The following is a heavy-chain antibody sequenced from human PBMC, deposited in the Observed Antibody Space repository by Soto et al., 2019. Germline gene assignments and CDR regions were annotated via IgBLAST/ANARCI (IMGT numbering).Heavy chain of an antibody. J-gene: IGHJ6*02. Sequence: SETLSLTCAVYGGSFSVYYWSWIRQPPGKGLEWIGEINHSGSTNYNPSLKSRVTISVDTSKNQFSLKLSSVTAADTAVYYCARMGSGYYNYYYGMDVWGQGTTVTVSS. D-gene: IGHD3-3*01. CDR1: GGSFSVYY. CDR3: ARMGSGYYNYYYGMDV. V-gene: IGHV4-34*01. CDR2: INHSGST.